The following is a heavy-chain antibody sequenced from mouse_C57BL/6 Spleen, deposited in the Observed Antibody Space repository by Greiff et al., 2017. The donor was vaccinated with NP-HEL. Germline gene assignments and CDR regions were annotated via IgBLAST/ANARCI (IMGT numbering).Heavy chain of an antibody. CDR1: GYTFTSYT. CDR2: INPSSGYT. D-gene: IGHD2-4*01. J-gene: IGHJ3*01. CDR3: ARSYDYDPWFAY. V-gene: IGHV1-4*01. Sequence: VKLMESGAELARPGASVKMSCKASGYTFTSYTMHWVKQRPGQGLEWIGYINPSSGYTKYNQKFKDKATLTADKSSSTAYMQLSSLTSEDSAVYYCARSYDYDPWFAYWGQGTLVTVSA.